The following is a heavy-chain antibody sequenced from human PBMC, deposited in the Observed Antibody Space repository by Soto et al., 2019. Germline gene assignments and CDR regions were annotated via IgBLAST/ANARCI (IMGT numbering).Heavy chain of an antibody. J-gene: IGHJ6*02. Sequence: SQTLSLTCAISGDSVSSNNAAWNWIRQSPLRGLEWLGRTYYRSKWYNDYAVSVKSRITINPDTSKNQFSLQLNSVTPEDTAVYYCARLNRGITGTTTYYYGMDVWGQGTTVTVSS. CDR2: TYYRSKWYN. D-gene: IGHD1-20*01. CDR1: GDSVSSNNAA. V-gene: IGHV6-1*01. CDR3: ARLNRGITGTTTYYYGMDV.